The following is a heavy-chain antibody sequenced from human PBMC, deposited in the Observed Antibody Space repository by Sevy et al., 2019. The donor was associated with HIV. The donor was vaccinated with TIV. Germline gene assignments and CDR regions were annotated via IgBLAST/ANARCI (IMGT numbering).Heavy chain of an antibody. D-gene: IGHD3-3*01. CDR1: GYTLTELS. CDR3: ATGPIFGGYYGMDV. Sequence: ASVKVSCKVSGYTLTELSMHWVRQAHGKGLEWMGGFDPEDGETIYAQKFQGRVTMTEDTSTDTAYMELSSLRSEDTAVYYCATGPIFGGYYGMDVWGQGTTVTVSS. V-gene: IGHV1-24*01. CDR2: FDPEDGET. J-gene: IGHJ6*02.